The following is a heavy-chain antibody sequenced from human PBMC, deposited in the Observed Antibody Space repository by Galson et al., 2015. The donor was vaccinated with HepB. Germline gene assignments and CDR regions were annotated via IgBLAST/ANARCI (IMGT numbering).Heavy chain of an antibody. V-gene: IGHV3-21*01. CDR2: ISSSSSYI. CDR1: GFTFSSYS. J-gene: IGHJ3*02. CDR3: ARGLVVVIESDAFDI. Sequence: SLRLSCAASGFTFSSYSMNWVRQAPGKGLEWVSSISSSSSYIYYADSVKGRFTISRDNAKNSLYLQMNSLRAEDTAVYYCARGLVVVIESDAFDIWGQGTMVTVSS. D-gene: IGHD3-22*01.